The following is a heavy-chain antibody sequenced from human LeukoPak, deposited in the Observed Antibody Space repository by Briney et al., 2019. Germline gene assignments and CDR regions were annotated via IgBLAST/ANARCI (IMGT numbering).Heavy chain of an antibody. J-gene: IGHJ4*02. Sequence: SETLSLTCTVSGGSISSYYWSWIRQPPGKALEWIGYIYYSGSTNYNPSLKSRVTISVDTSKNQFSLKLSSVTAADTAVYYCARHSIVGATTFDYWGQGTLVTVSP. CDR3: ARHSIVGATTFDY. CDR1: GGSISSYY. CDR2: IYYSGST. D-gene: IGHD1-26*01. V-gene: IGHV4-59*08.